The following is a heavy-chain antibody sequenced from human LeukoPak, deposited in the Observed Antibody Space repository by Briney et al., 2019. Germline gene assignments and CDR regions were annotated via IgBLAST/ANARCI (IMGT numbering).Heavy chain of an antibody. J-gene: IGHJ4*03. CDR2: IDHRGDT. V-gene: IGHV4-34*01. D-gene: IGHD5-24*01. Sequence: PSETLSLTCAVYGGSFSRYYWSWLRQSPGKGLEWIAEIDHRGDTNYNPSVKSRVTISVDTSKNQFSLRVRSLSAADTAVYYCARGATISETGYFDFWGQGTLVTVSS. CDR3: ARGATISETGYFDF. CDR1: GGSFSRYY.